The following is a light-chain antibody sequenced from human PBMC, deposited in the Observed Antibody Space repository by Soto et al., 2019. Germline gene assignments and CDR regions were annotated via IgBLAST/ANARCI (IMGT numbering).Light chain of an antibody. Sequence: DIQMTQSPSSVSASIGDRVTITCRASQDIGRRLAWFQQKPGKAPKYLIQAASSLQGGVPSTFSGSGSGTDFTLTINTLHPEDFATYYCLQVYSFPRTFGQGTKWIS. J-gene: IGKJ1*01. CDR2: AAS. CDR1: QDIGRR. V-gene: IGKV1-12*01. CDR3: LQVYSFPRT.